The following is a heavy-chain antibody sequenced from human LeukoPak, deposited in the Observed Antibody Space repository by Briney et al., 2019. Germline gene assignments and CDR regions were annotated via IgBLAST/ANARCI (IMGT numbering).Heavy chain of an antibody. CDR3: ARDCYYHSSGFSCDVGYFDY. D-gene: IGHD3-22*01. J-gene: IGHJ4*02. Sequence: PGGSLRLSCAASGFTFSTYAMHWLRQAPGEGLEWLSLILHDGSNKWYADSVKGRFTASRDNSRNTLYLQLNSLRAEDTAVYFCARDCYYHSSGFSCDVGYFDYWGQGTLVTVSS. CDR1: GFTFSTYA. V-gene: IGHV3-33*01. CDR2: ILHDGSNK.